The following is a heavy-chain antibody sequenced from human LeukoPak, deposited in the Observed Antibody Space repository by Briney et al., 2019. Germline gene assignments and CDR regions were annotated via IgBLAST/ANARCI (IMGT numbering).Heavy chain of an antibody. V-gene: IGHV3-74*01. J-gene: IGHJ4*02. D-gene: IGHD2-2*01. CDR1: GFILSNYW. Sequence: PGGSLRLSCAASGFILSNYWIHWVRQAPGKGLVWVSRINRDGTITTYADSVKGRFTISRDNAKYTVYLQMNSLRAEDTAVYYCSRDMHGPRDYWGQGTLVTVSS. CDR2: INRDGTIT. CDR3: SRDMHGPRDY.